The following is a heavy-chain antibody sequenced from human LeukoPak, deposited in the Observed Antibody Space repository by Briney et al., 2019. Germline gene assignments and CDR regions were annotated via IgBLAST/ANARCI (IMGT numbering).Heavy chain of an antibody. CDR3: ARADDNGSGSYGDAFDI. V-gene: IGHV1-2*04. CDR1: GYTFTGYY. Sequence: ASVKVSCEASGYTFTGYYMHWVRQAPGQGLEWMGWINPNSGGTNYAQKFQGWVTMTRDTSISTAYMELSRLRSDDTAVYYCARADDNGSGSYGDAFDIWGQGTMVTVSS. J-gene: IGHJ3*02. D-gene: IGHD3-10*01. CDR2: INPNSGGT.